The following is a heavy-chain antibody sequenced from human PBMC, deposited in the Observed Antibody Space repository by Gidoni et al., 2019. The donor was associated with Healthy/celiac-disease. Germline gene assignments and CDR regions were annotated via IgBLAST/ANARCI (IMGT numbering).Heavy chain of an antibody. V-gene: IGHV4-4*07. CDR2: IYTSGST. J-gene: IGHJ5*02. Sequence: TVSGGSISSYYWSWIRQPAGKGLEWIGRIYTSGSTNYNPSLKSRVTMSVDTSKKQFSLKLSSVTAADTAVYYCARDPYGDYVGVWFDPWGQGTLVTVSS. D-gene: IGHD4-17*01. CDR3: ARDPYGDYVGVWFDP. CDR1: GGSISSYY.